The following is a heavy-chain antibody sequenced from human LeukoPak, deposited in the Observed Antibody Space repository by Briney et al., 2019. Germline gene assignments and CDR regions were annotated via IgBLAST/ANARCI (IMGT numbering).Heavy chain of an antibody. Sequence: ASVKVSCKASGYTFTSCGISWVRQAPGQGLEWMGWISAYNGNTNYAQKLQGRVTMTTDTSTSTAYMELRSLRSDDTAVYYCAREIDCSGGSCYSGWGQGTLVTVSS. D-gene: IGHD2-15*01. CDR3: AREIDCSGGSCYSG. CDR1: GYTFTSCG. CDR2: ISAYNGNT. J-gene: IGHJ4*02. V-gene: IGHV1-18*01.